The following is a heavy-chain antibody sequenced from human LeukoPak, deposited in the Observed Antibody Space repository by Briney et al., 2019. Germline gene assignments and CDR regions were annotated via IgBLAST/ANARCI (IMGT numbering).Heavy chain of an antibody. CDR2: ISWNSGSI. Sequence: GGSLRLSCAASGFTFDDYAMHWVRQAPGKGLEWVSGISWNSGSIGYADSVKGRFTTSRDNAKNSLYLQMNSLRAEDTALYYCAKDGNWGQGTLVTVSS. J-gene: IGHJ4*02. V-gene: IGHV3-9*01. CDR1: GFTFDDYA. CDR3: AKDGN.